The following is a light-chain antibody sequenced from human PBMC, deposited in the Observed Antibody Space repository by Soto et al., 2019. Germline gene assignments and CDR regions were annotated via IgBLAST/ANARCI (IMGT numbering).Light chain of an antibody. CDR1: QSVSSY. CDR3: QQRASWPYT. J-gene: IGKJ2*01. Sequence: EIVLTQSPGTLSLSPGEIATLSCSASQSVSSYLAWYQQKPGQAPRLLIYDASNRATGIPARFSGSGSGTDFTLTISSLEPEESALYYCQQRASWPYTSGQGTKVDI. CDR2: DAS. V-gene: IGKV3-11*01.